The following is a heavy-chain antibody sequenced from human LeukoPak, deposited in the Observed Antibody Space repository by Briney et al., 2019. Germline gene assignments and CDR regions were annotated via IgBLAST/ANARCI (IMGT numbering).Heavy chain of an antibody. J-gene: IGHJ5*02. CDR2: IYYSGST. D-gene: IGHD1-26*01. CDR3: AREPIPSGSYSP. V-gene: IGHV4-39*07. Sequence: SETLSLTCTVSGGSISSSSYYWGWIRQPPGKGLEWIGSIYYSGSTYYNPSLKCRVTISVDTSKNQFSLKLSSVTAADTAVYYCAREPIPSGSYSPWGQGTLVTVSS. CDR1: GGSISSSSYY.